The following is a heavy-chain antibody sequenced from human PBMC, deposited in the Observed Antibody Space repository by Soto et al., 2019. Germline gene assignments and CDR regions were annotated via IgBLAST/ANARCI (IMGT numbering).Heavy chain of an antibody. CDR2: IYWDDDK. CDR3: ARSRRGAYSSGWYSPSGYYNYGIDV. D-gene: IGHD6-19*01. Sequence: SGPTLVNPTQTLTLTCTFSGFSVSTSGVGVAWIRQPPGKALEWLALIYWDDDKRYSPFLQSRVTITKDTSKNRVVLTMTNMDPVDTATYYCARSRRGAYSSGWYSPSGYYNYGIDVWGQGTKVTVSS. CDR1: GFSVSTSGVG. J-gene: IGHJ6*02. V-gene: IGHV2-5*02.